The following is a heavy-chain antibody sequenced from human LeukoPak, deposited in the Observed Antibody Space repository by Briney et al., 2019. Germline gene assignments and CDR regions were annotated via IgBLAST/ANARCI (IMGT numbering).Heavy chain of an antibody. J-gene: IGHJ4*02. D-gene: IGHD6-13*01. Sequence: ASVKVSCKASGYSFTSSGISWVRQAPGQGLEWMGWISANNGYTNYAQKLQGRVTMTTDTSTTTAYMELRSLVSDDTAVYYCARGASSWPTDFDYWGQGRLVTVSS. CDR2: ISANNGYT. V-gene: IGHV1-18*01. CDR3: ARGASSWPTDFDY. CDR1: GYSFTSSG.